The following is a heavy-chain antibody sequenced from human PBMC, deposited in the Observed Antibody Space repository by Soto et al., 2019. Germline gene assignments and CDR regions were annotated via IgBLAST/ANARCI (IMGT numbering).Heavy chain of an antibody. Sequence: GASVKVSCKASGGTFSSYAISWVRQAPGQGLEWMGRIIPILGIANYAQKFQGRVTITADKSTSTAYMELSSLRSEDTAVYYCARDSDLIWSPKRSFDYWGQGTLVTVSS. CDR3: ARDSDLIWSPKRSFDY. D-gene: IGHD2-21*01. CDR2: IIPILGIA. J-gene: IGHJ4*02. CDR1: GGTFSSYA. V-gene: IGHV1-69*04.